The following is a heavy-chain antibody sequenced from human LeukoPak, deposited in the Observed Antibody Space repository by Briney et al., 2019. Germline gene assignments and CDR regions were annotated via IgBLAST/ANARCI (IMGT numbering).Heavy chain of an antibody. J-gene: IGHJ4*02. Sequence: PGGSLRLSCAASGFTFSSYWMSWVRQAPGKGLEWVANIIQDGSDKYYADSVKGRFTISRDNARNSLYLQMNNLRAEDTAIYYCAKENPVGGTNYFDYWGQGTLVTVSS. CDR1: GFTFSSYW. D-gene: IGHD1-26*01. CDR3: AKENPVGGTNYFDY. CDR2: IIQDGSDK. V-gene: IGHV3-7*03.